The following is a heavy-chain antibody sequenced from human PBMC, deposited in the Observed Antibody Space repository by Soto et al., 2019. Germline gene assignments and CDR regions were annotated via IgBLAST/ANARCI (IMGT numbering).Heavy chain of an antibody. Sequence: GGSLRLSCAASGFTFSSYAMSWVRQAPGKGLEWVSAISGSGGSTYYADSVKGRFTISRDNSKNTLYLQMNSLRAEDTAVYYCAKDSINCSSTSCLNWFDPWGQGTLVTVSS. CDR1: GFTFSSYA. V-gene: IGHV3-23*01. CDR3: AKDSINCSSTSCLNWFDP. CDR2: ISGSGGST. J-gene: IGHJ5*02. D-gene: IGHD2-2*01.